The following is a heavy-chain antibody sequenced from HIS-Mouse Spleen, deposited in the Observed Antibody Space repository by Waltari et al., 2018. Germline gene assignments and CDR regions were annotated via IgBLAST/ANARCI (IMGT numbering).Heavy chain of an antibody. D-gene: IGHD6-19*01. Sequence: QVQLVESGGGVVQPGRSLRLSCAASGFTFSSYAMHWVRQAPGKGLEWVAVISYDGSNKYYADSVKGRFTISRDNSKNTLYLQMNSLRAEDTAVYYCASIIEQWRLFDYWGQGTLVTVSS. CDR3: ASIIEQWRLFDY. CDR2: ISYDGSNK. CDR1: GFTFSSYA. J-gene: IGHJ4*02. V-gene: IGHV3-30*04.